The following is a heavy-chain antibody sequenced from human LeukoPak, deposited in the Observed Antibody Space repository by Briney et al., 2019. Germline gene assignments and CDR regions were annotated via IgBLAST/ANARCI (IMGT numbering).Heavy chain of an antibody. CDR1: GFTFSSYW. CDR3: ARGRGLGNYAFDI. J-gene: IGHJ3*02. V-gene: IGHV3-74*01. CDR2: INSDGSST. Sequence: PGGSLRLSCAASGFTFSSYWLHWVRQAPGKGLVWVSRINSDGSSTSYADSVKGRFTISRDNAKNTLYLQMNSLRAEDTAVYYCARGRGLGNYAFDIWGQGTMVTVSS. D-gene: IGHD6-19*01.